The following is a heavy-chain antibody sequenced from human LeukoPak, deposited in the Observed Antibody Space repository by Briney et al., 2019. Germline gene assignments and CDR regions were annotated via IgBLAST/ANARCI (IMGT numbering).Heavy chain of an antibody. Sequence: SQTLSLTCAISGDSVSSNGASWNWIRQSPSRGLERLGRTYYRSQQWHSDYAPSVKGRITLNSDTSKNQFSLQLNSVTPEDTAVYYCGRETDFGVVTNWGQGTLVTVSS. CDR2: TYYRSQQWHS. V-gene: IGHV6-1*01. CDR3: GRETDFGVVTN. D-gene: IGHD3-3*01. CDR1: GDSVSSNGAS. J-gene: IGHJ4*02.